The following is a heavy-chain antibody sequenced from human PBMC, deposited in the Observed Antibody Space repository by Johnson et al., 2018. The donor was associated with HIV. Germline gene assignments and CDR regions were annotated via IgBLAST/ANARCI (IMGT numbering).Heavy chain of an antibody. CDR3: AREREFTMCDAFDI. D-gene: IGHD3-10*02. CDR2: IKQDGSEK. Sequence: VQLVESGGGLVQPGGSLRLSCAASGFTFSSYWMSWVRQAPGKGLEWVANIKQDGSEKYYVDSVKGTFTISRDNAKNSLYLQMNSLRAEDTAVYYCAREREFTMCDAFDIWGQGTMVTVSS. V-gene: IGHV3-7*01. CDR1: GFTFSSYW. J-gene: IGHJ3*02.